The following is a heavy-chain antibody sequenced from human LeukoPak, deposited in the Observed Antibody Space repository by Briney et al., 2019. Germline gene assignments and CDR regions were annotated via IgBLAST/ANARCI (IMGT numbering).Heavy chain of an antibody. CDR1: GGSFSGYY. J-gene: IGHJ5*02. CDR3: ARGGCSSGWYRIKWFDP. V-gene: IGHV4-34*01. D-gene: IGHD6-19*01. Sequence: SETLSLTCAVYGGSFSGYYWSWIRQPPGKGLEWIGEINHSGSTNYNPSLKSRVTISVDTSKNQFSLKLSSVTAADTAVYYCARGGCSSGWYRIKWFDPWGQGTLVTVSS. CDR2: INHSGST.